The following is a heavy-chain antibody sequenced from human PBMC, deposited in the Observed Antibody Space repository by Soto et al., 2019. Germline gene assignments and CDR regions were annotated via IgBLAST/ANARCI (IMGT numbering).Heavy chain of an antibody. CDR1: GYTFTGYY. J-gene: IGHJ6*02. V-gene: IGHV1-2*02. Sequence: GASVKVSFKASGYTFTGYYMHWLRQAPGQGLEWMGWINPNSGGTNYAQKFQGRVTMTRDTSISTAYMELSRLRSDDTAVYYCARAGGYSSSSAHYYYYYGMDVWGQGTTVTVSS. CDR3: ARAGGYSSSSAHYYYYYGMDV. D-gene: IGHD6-13*01. CDR2: INPNSGGT.